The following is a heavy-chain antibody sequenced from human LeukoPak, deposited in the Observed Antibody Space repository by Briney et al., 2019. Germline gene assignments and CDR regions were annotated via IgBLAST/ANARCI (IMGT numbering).Heavy chain of an antibody. J-gene: IGHJ6*02. CDR2: IYYSGST. Sequence: SQTLSLTCTVSGVSISSGGSYWSCIRQHPGKGLEWIGYIYYSGSTYYNPSLKSRVTISVDSSKNQFSLKLSSVTAADTAVYYCARHSSSWYDNYYYYYGMDVWGQGTTVTVSS. CDR1: GVSISSGGSY. CDR3: ARHSSSWYDNYYYYYGMDV. V-gene: IGHV4-31*03. D-gene: IGHD6-13*01.